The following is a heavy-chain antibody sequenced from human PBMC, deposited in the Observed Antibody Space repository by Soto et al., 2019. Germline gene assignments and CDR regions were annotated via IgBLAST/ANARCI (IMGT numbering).Heavy chain of an antibody. CDR1: GFTFSTYG. Sequence: QVQLVESGGGVVQPGRSLRLSCEASGFTFSTYGMHWVRQAPGKGLEWVAVISYDGSYKHSAESVKGRFTISRDNSRNTLYLQMNSLTAEDTAVYFCTKDRLGRNYYYYYGLDVWGQGTTVTVSS. CDR3: TKDRLGRNYYYYYGLDV. V-gene: IGHV3-30*18. CDR2: ISYDGSYK. D-gene: IGHD7-27*01. J-gene: IGHJ6*02.